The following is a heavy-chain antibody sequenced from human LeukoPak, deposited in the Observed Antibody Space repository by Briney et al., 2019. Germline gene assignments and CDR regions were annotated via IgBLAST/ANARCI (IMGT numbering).Heavy chain of an antibody. J-gene: IGHJ4*02. Sequence: GGSLRLSCAASGFTFSDHYMDWVRQAPGRGLEWVGRIRNKANSYTTEYAASVKGRFTISRDDSKNSVHLQMNSLKTEDTAVYYCARVLVAAGSYYFDYWGQGALVTVSS. D-gene: IGHD6-13*01. V-gene: IGHV3-72*01. CDR3: ARVLVAAGSYYFDY. CDR2: IRNKANSYTT. CDR1: GFTFSDHY.